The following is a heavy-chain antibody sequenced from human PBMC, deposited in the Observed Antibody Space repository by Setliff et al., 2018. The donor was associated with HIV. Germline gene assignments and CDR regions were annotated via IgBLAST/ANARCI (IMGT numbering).Heavy chain of an antibody. J-gene: IGHJ5*02. CDR3: ARDIPHDYTFWSGSTRFDP. CDR2: MNPNSGNT. Sequence: GASVKVSCKASGYTFTSYDINWVRQATGQGLEWMGWMNPNSGNTGYAQKFQGRVTITADKSTTTAYMALSSLRSEDTAVYYCARDIPHDYTFWSGSTRFDPWGQGTLVTVSS. D-gene: IGHD3-3*01. CDR1: GYTFTSYD. V-gene: IGHV1-8*03.